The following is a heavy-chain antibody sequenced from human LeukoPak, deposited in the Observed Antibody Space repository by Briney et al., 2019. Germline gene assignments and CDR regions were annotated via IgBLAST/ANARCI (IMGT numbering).Heavy chain of an antibody. Sequence: SGTLSLTCTVSGGSVSSGSYYWSWIRQPPGKGLEWIGYIYYSGSTNYNPSLKSRVTISVDTSKNQFSLRVSSVTATDTAVYYCARKTASGECTSTSCYIDSRGQGTLVTVSS. CDR2: IYYSGST. CDR1: GGSVSSGSYY. D-gene: IGHD2-2*02. CDR3: ARKTASGECTSTSCYIDS. V-gene: IGHV4-61*01. J-gene: IGHJ4*02.